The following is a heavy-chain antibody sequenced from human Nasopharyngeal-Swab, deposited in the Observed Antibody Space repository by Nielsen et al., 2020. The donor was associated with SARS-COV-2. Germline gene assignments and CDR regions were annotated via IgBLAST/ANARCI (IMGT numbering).Heavy chain of an antibody. Sequence: GGSLRLSCSASGFTFSSYAMHWVRQAPGKGLEYVSAISSNGGSTYCADSVKGRFTISRDNSKNTLYLQMSSLRAEDTAVYYCVKGSSSWYSDYYYMDVWGKGTTVTVSS. V-gene: IGHV3-64D*06. CDR3: VKGSSSWYSDYYYMDV. CDR1: GFTFSSYA. J-gene: IGHJ6*03. CDR2: ISSNGGST. D-gene: IGHD6-13*01.